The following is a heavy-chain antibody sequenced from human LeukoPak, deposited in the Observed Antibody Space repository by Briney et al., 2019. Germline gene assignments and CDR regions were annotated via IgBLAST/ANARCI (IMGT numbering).Heavy chain of an antibody. Sequence: SETLSLTCTVSGRSISSSSYYWGWIRQPPGKGLEWIGSINYRGGTYYNPSLKIRVTISVDKSKNQFTLNVNSVTAADTAVYYCAVGYSSSWYTPWGQGTLVTVSS. V-gene: IGHV4-39*06. D-gene: IGHD6-13*01. CDR2: INYRGGT. J-gene: IGHJ5*02. CDR3: AVGYSSSWYTP. CDR1: GRSISSSSYY.